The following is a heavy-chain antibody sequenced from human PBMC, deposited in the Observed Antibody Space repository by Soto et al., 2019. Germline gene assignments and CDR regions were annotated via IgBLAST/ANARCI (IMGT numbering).Heavy chain of an antibody. V-gene: IGHV3-48*03. CDR2: ISSSGSTI. D-gene: IGHD6-19*01. CDR3: ARGLRIAVAGKRPYYYYGMDV. CDR1: GFTFSSYE. J-gene: IGHJ6*02. Sequence: GGSLRLSCAASGFTFSSYEMNWVRQAPGKGLEWVSYISSSGSTIYYADSVKGRFTISRDNAKNSLYLQMNSLRAEDTAVYYCARGLRIAVAGKRPYYYYGMDVWGQGTRVTFSS.